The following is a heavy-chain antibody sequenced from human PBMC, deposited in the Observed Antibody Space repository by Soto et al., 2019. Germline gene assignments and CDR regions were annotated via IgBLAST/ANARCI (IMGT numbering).Heavy chain of an antibody. CDR1: GFTFRNYW. CDR3: ARDGSGYSTD. J-gene: IGHJ4*02. CDR2: TNQDGRER. D-gene: IGHD5-18*01. Sequence: EVQLVESGGGLVQPGGSLRLSCVASGFTFRNYWMSWLRQAPGKGLEWVANTNQDGRERYSVDPVKGRVTIYRDNAKNSMHLQMNSLRAEDTAVYYCARDGSGYSTDWGQGTLVTVSS. V-gene: IGHV3-7*01.